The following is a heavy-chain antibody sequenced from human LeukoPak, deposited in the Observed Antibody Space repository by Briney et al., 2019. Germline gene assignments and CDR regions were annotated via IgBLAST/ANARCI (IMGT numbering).Heavy chain of an antibody. V-gene: IGHV5-51*01. CDR1: GYSFTSYW. J-gene: IGHJ4*02. CDR3: ARLFYGSGSYPYFDY. D-gene: IGHD3-10*01. Sequence: RGESLKISCKGSGYSFTSYWIGWVRQMPGKGLEWMGIIYPGDSDTRYSPSFQGQVTISADKSISTAYLQWSSLKASDTAMYYCARLFYGSGSYPYFDYWGQGTLVTVSS. CDR2: IYPGDSDT.